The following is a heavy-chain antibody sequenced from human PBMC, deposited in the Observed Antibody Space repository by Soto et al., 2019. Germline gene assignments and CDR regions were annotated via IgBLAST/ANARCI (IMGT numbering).Heavy chain of an antibody. CDR3: ARKQTSGSYYWYSYYDMEV. J-gene: IGHJ6*02. V-gene: IGHV5-51*01. CDR2: SYPGESDT. Sequence: GESLKISCKGCGYSFTSYWIGCLRQMPGKGLEWMGISYPGESDTRYSPSFQGQVTISAGKAISTAYLQWSSLKASDTAMYYCARKQTSGSYYWYSYYDMEVWCQGTTLTISS. CDR1: GYSFTSYW. D-gene: IGHD1-26*01.